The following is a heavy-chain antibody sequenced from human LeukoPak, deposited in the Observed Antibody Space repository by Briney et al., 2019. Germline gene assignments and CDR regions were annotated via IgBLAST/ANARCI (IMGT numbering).Heavy chain of an antibody. CDR2: INPSGGST. J-gene: IGHJ5*02. Sequence: ASVKVSCMASGYTFTSYYMHWVRQAPGQGLEWMGIINPSGGSTSYAQKFQGRVTMTRDTSTSTVYMELSSLRSEDTAVYYCARGDYDFWSGYQNWFDPWGQGTLVTVSS. V-gene: IGHV1-46*01. CDR3: ARGDYDFWSGYQNWFDP. CDR1: GYTFTSYY. D-gene: IGHD3-3*01.